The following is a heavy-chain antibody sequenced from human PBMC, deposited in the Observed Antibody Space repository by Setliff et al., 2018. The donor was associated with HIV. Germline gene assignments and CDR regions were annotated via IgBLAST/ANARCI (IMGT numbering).Heavy chain of an antibody. V-gene: IGHV4-4*09. CDR3: ATLDPSGGNFLAY. D-gene: IGHD2-21*02. Sequence: SETLSLTCGVFGGSFSGYYWSWIRQPPGKGLEWIGYIFSSGSTNYNPSLKSRVTISLDTSKMQFSLRLTSVTAADTAVYYCATLDPSGGNFLAYWGQGTLVTVSS. CDR1: GGSFSGYY. CDR2: IFSSGST. J-gene: IGHJ4*02.